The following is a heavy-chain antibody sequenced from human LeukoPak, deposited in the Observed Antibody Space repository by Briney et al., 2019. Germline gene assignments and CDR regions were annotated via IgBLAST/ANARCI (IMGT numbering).Heavy chain of an antibody. Sequence: PGGSLRLSCAASGFTFGDYAITWVRQAPGKGLVWVSAITGSGDSTYYADSVKGRFTISRDNSKNTLHLQINSLRAEDTAVYYCAKRWQGNFRALDYWGQGTLVTVSS. J-gene: IGHJ4*02. CDR1: GFTFGDYA. V-gene: IGHV3-23*01. CDR2: ITGSGDST. CDR3: AKRWQGNFRALDY. D-gene: IGHD5-24*01.